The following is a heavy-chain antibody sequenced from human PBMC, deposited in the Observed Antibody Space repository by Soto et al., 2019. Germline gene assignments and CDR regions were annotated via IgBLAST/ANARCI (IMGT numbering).Heavy chain of an antibody. D-gene: IGHD3-10*01. Sequence: QVQLVQSGAEVKKPGSSVKVSCKASGGIFSSYAISWVRQAPGQGLEWMGGIIPIFGTANYAQKFQGRVTITADESTSTAYMELSSLRSEDTAVYYCARIMVYYYGSGSFYGMDVWGQGTTVTVSS. CDR3: ARIMVYYYGSGSFYGMDV. V-gene: IGHV1-69*01. CDR2: IIPIFGTA. CDR1: GGIFSSYA. J-gene: IGHJ6*02.